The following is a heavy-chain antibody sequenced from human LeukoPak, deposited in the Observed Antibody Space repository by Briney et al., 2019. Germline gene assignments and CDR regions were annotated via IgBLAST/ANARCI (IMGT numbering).Heavy chain of an antibody. J-gene: IGHJ5*02. CDR2: IIPIFGTA. V-gene: IGHV1-69*13. CDR3: ATIGIVGATRNWFDP. Sequence: ASVKVSCKASGGTFSSYAISWVRQAPGQGLEWMGGIIPIFGTANYAQKFQGRVTITADESTSTAYMELSSLRSEDTAVYYCATIGIVGATRNWFDPWGQGTLVTVSS. D-gene: IGHD1-26*01. CDR1: GGTFSSYA.